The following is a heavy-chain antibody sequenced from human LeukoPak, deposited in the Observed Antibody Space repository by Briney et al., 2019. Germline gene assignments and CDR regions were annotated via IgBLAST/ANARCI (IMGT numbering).Heavy chain of an antibody. V-gene: IGHV3-23*01. CDR1: GFTFSSYA. Sequence: GGSLRLSCAASGFTFSSYAMSWVRQAPGKGLECISGFSGSGGSTYYADSVKGRFTISRDNSKNTLYLQMNSLRAEDTAVYYCAGVTTVTTFYYYMDVWGKGTTVTISS. J-gene: IGHJ6*03. D-gene: IGHD4-17*01. CDR3: AGVTTVTTFYYYMDV. CDR2: FSGSGGST.